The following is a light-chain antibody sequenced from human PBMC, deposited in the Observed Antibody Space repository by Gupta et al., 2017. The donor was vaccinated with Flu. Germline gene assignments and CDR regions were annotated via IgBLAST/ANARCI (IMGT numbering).Light chain of an antibody. CDR1: QIISSY. Sequence: RATLSLSPGERSTLSCRASQIISSYLAWYQQRPGQAPRLLIYDASNRATGIPPRFSGSGSGTDFTLTISSLEPEDFAVYFCQQRSSWPWTFGQGTKLEIK. J-gene: IGKJ2*01. CDR3: QQRSSWPWT. V-gene: IGKV3-11*01. CDR2: DAS.